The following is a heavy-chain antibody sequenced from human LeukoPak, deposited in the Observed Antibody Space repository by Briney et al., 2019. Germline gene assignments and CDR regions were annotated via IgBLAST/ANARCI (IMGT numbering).Heavy chain of an antibody. Sequence: RASETLSLTCTVSGGSIRSSYYYWGWIRQPPGKGLEWIGSIYDSGSTYYNPSLKSRVTISVDTSKNQFSLKLNSVTAADTAVYYCARDHLGYYDSSGYYYNAFDIWGQGTMVTVSS. D-gene: IGHD3-22*01. J-gene: IGHJ3*02. CDR2: IYDSGST. V-gene: IGHV4-39*02. CDR3: ARDHLGYYDSSGYYYNAFDI. CDR1: GGSIRSSYYY.